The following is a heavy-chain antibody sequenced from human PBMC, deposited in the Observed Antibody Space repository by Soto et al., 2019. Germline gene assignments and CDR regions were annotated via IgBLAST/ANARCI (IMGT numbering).Heavy chain of an antibody. CDR2: ISAYNGNT. J-gene: IGHJ3*02. Sequence: ASVKVSCKASGYTFTSYGISWVRQAPGQGLEWMGWISAYNGNTNYAQKLQGRVTMTTDTSTSTAYMELRSLRSDDTAVYYCARDVGYCSGGSCYDAFDIWGQGTMVTVS. CDR1: GYTFTSYG. D-gene: IGHD2-15*01. V-gene: IGHV1-18*01. CDR3: ARDVGYCSGGSCYDAFDI.